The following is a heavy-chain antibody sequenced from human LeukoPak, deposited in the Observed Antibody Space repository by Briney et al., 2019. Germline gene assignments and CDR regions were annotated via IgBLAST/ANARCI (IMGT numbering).Heavy chain of an antibody. Sequence: GSSVKVSCKASGGTFSSYAISWVRQPPGQGLEWMGGIIPIFGTANYAQKFQGRVTITTDESTSSAYMELSSLRAEDTAVYYCARDGGYSYAYFDYWGQGTLVTVSS. CDR1: GGTFSSYA. CDR3: ARDGGYSYAYFDY. J-gene: IGHJ4*02. V-gene: IGHV1-69*05. D-gene: IGHD5-18*01. CDR2: IIPIFGTA.